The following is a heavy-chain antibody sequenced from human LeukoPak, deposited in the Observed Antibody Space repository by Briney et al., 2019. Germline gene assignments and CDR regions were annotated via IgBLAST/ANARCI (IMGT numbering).Heavy chain of an antibody. D-gene: IGHD2-15*01. V-gene: IGHV4-34*01. CDR1: GGSFSGYY. CDR2: INHSGST. J-gene: IGHJ6*02. Sequence: SETLSLTCAVYGGSFSGYYWSWIRQPPGKGLEWIGEINHSGSTNYNPSLKSRVTISVDTSKNQFPLKLSSVTAADTAVYYCARGLRYCSGGSCYGFRGYYYYGMDVWGQGTTVTVSS. CDR3: ARGLRYCSGGSCYGFRGYYYYGMDV.